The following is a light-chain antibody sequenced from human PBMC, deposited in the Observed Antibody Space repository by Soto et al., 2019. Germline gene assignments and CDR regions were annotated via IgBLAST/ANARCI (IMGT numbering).Light chain of an antibody. CDR1: QSVSSSY. V-gene: IGKV3-20*01. Sequence: EIVLTQSPGTLSLSPGERATLSCRARQSVSSSYLAWYQQKPGQAPRLLIYGASSRATGIPDRFSGSGSGTDFTLTISRLESEDVAVYYCHQYGSSPYTFGQGTKLEIK. CDR2: GAS. J-gene: IGKJ2*01. CDR3: HQYGSSPYT.